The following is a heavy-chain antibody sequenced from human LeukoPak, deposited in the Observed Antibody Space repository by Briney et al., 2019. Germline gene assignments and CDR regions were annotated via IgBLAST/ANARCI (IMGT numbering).Heavy chain of an antibody. CDR2: ISAYNGNT. Sequence: ASVKVSCKASGYTFTGYYMHWVRQAPGQGLEWMGWISAYNGNTNYAQKLQGRVTMTTDTSTSTAYMELRSLRSDDTAVYYCARYTMTLDYWGQGTLVTVSS. J-gene: IGHJ4*02. D-gene: IGHD3-22*01. V-gene: IGHV1-18*04. CDR3: ARYTMTLDY. CDR1: GYTFTGYY.